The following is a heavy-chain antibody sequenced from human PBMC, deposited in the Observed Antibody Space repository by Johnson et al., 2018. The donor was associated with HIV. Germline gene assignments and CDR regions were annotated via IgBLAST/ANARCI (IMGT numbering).Heavy chain of an antibody. CDR2: ISWNSGSI. Sequence: QLVESGGGLVQPGRSLRLSCIASRFSFDDYAMHWVRQAPGKGLEWVSGISWNSGSIGYVDSVKGRFTVSRDNAENSLYLQMNSLRTEDTALYYCAKDRYSYGSGAGIDAFDIWGQGTMVTVSS. J-gene: IGHJ3*02. V-gene: IGHV3-9*01. D-gene: IGHD3-10*01. CDR3: AKDRYSYGSGAGIDAFDI. CDR1: RFSFDDYA.